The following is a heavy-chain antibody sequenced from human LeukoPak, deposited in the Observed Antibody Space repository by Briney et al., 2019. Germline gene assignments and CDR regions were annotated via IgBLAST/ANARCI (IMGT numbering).Heavy chain of an antibody. Sequence: GGSLGLSCAASGFTFSTYPMHWVRQAPGKGLVWVSHVNSDGSATSYADSVKGRFTISRDNAKNTVYLHMNSLRVEDTAVYYCTSFYETNWGQGTLVTVSS. V-gene: IGHV3-74*01. D-gene: IGHD2/OR15-2a*01. CDR3: TSFYETN. J-gene: IGHJ4*02. CDR2: VNSDGSAT. CDR1: GFTFSTYP.